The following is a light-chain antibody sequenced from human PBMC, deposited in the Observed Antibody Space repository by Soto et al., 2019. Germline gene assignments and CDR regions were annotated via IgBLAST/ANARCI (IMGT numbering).Light chain of an antibody. CDR1: SGHSSYA. CDR2: LDSDGSH. Sequence: QLVLTQSPSASASLGASVKLTCTLSSGHSSYAIAWHQQQPEKGPRYLMKLDSDGSHTKGDAIPDRFSGSSSGAERYLTNSSLQSEDEADYYCQTWGTGSHVVFGGGSKLTVL. V-gene: IGLV4-69*01. CDR3: QTWGTGSHVV. J-gene: IGLJ2*01.